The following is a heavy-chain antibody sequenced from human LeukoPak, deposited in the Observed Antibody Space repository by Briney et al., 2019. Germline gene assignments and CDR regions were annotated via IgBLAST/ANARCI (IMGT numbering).Heavy chain of an antibody. CDR3: AREDGYGSGSYYTFDY. D-gene: IGHD3-10*01. CDR2: INPNSGGT. Sequence: GASVKVSCKASGYTFSGYYMHWVRQAPGQGLEWMGWINPNSGGTNYAQKFQGRVTMTRDTSISTAYMELSRLRSDDTAVYYCAREDGYGSGSYYTFDYWGQGTLVTVSS. V-gene: IGHV1-2*02. J-gene: IGHJ4*02. CDR1: GYTFSGYY.